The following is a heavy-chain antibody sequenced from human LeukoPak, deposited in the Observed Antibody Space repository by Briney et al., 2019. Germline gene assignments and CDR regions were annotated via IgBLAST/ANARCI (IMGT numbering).Heavy chain of an antibody. V-gene: IGHV3-23*01. J-gene: IGHJ4*02. CDR1: GFTFSSYA. CDR3: ARSYSSSAEN. D-gene: IGHD6-13*01. Sequence: PGGSLRLSCAASGFTFSSYAMSWVRQAPGKGLEWVSAISGSGGSTYYADSVKGRFTISRDNAKNSLYLQMNSLRDEDTAVYYCARSYSSSAENWGQGTLVTVSS. CDR2: ISGSGGST.